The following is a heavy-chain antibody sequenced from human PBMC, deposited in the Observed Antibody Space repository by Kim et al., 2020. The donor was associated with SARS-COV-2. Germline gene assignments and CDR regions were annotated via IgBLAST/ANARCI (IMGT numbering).Heavy chain of an antibody. V-gene: IGHV3-33*06. CDR3: AKDLSKAVYYDSSGYYYAQTWKLVGMDV. J-gene: IGHJ6*02. CDR1: GFSFRSYG. Sequence: GGSLRLSCAVSGFSFRSYGMHWVRQAPGKGLEWVAVIWYDGSNKYYADSVKGRFTISRDNSKNTLYLQMNSLRAEDTAVYYCAKDLSKAVYYDSSGYYYAQTWKLVGMDVWGQGTTVTVSS. CDR2: IWYDGSNK. D-gene: IGHD3-22*01.